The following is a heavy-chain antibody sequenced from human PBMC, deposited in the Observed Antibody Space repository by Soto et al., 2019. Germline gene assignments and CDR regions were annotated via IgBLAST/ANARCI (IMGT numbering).Heavy chain of an antibody. V-gene: IGHV4-31*03. J-gene: IGHJ6*02. CDR1: GGSISRCGYY. Sequence: SETLSLTCTVSGGSISRCGYYWSWIRQHPGKGLEWIGYIYYSGSTYYNPSLKSRVTISVDTSKNQFSLKLSSVTAADTAVYYCARDLGSSSSWYYGMDVWGQGTTVTVSS. CDR2: IYYSGST. D-gene: IGHD6-6*01. CDR3: ARDLGSSSSWYYGMDV.